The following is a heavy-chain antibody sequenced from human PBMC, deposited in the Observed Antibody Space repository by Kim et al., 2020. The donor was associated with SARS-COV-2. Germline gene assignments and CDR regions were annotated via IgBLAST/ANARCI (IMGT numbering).Heavy chain of an antibody. CDR3: ARLGGNYGDYGNWYFDL. J-gene: IGHJ2*01. D-gene: IGHD4-17*01. Sequence: LKSRGPISVDTSKNQFSLKLSAVTAADTAVYYCARLGGNYGDYGNWYFDLWGRGTLVTVSS. V-gene: IGHV4-30-2*04.